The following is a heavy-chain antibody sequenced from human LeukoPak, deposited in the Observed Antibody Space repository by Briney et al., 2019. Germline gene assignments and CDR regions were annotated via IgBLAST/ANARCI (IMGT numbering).Heavy chain of an antibody. J-gene: IGHJ4*02. CDR3: ARVVKARIPAFDY. Sequence: ASVKVSCKASGYIFTGYTIHWVRQAPGQRLEWMGWTNGGSDNTKNSQKFQGRVTITRDTSASTAYMELSSLRPEDTAVYYCARVVKARIPAFDYWGQGTLVTVSS. D-gene: IGHD4-23*01. V-gene: IGHV1-3*01. CDR2: TNGGSDNT. CDR1: GYIFTGYT.